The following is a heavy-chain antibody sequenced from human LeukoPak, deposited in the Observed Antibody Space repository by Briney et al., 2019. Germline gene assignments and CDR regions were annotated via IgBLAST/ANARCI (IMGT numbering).Heavy chain of an antibody. CDR1: GFTLDDYG. V-gene: IGHV3-9*01. D-gene: IGHD6-6*01. CDR2: ISWNSGSI. J-gene: IGHJ4*02. CDR3: AKDIGYSSSVIDY. Sequence: SLRLSCAASGFTLDDYGLDLVRETPGKGLEWVSGISWNSGSIGYADSVKGRFTISRDNAKNSLYLQMNSLRAEDTALYYCAKDIGYSSSVIDYWGQGTLVTVSS.